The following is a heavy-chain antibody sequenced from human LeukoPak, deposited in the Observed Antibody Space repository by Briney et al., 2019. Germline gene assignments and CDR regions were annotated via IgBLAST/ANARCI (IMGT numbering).Heavy chain of an antibody. Sequence: PGGSLRLSCAASGFTFNSYPMHWVRQAPGKGLEWVTIISSDGKNKDYADSVKGRFTISRDNSKNTLYLQMNSLRAEDTAVYYCAKDLRLLVAAPYFDYWGQGTLVTVSS. CDR2: ISSDGKNK. V-gene: IGHV3-30*04. J-gene: IGHJ4*02. D-gene: IGHD2-15*01. CDR1: GFTFNSYP. CDR3: AKDLRLLVAAPYFDY.